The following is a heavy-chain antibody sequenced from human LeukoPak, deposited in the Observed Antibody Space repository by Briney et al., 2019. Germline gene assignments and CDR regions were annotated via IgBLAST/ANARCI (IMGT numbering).Heavy chain of an antibody. Sequence: PGGSLRLSCAASGFTFSSYSMNWVRQAPGKGLEWVSSISSSSSYIYYADSVKGRFTISRDNAKNSLYLQMNSLRAEDTAVYYCARVRYYDFWSGKDGTDVWGQGTTVTVSS. D-gene: IGHD3-3*01. CDR2: ISSSSSYI. J-gene: IGHJ6*02. CDR3: ARVRYYDFWSGKDGTDV. CDR1: GFTFSSYS. V-gene: IGHV3-21*01.